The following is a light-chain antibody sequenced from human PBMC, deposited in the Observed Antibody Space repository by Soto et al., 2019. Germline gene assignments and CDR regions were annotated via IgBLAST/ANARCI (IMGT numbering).Light chain of an antibody. CDR1: QTVNNNY. V-gene: IGKV3-20*01. CDR3: QQYGSSPLT. CDR2: GAS. Sequence: ELVLTQSPGTLSLSPGERATLSCRASQTVNNNYLAWYQQIPGQAPRLLISGASGRATGTPDRFSGSASGTDFTLTISRLGPEDFAVYYCQQYGSSPLTFGGGTKVEIK. J-gene: IGKJ4*01.